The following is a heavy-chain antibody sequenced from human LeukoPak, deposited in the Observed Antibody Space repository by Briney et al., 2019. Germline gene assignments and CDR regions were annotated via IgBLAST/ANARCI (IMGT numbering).Heavy chain of an antibody. CDR1: GYTFTSYY. J-gene: IGHJ4*02. Sequence: ASVKVSCKASGYTFTSYYMHWVRQAPGQGLEWMGWINPNSGGTNYAQKFQGRVTMTRDTSISTAYMELSRLRSDDTAVYYCARDVYGSGGAVNYWGQGTLVIVSS. CDR3: ARDVYGSGGAVNY. V-gene: IGHV1-2*02. CDR2: INPNSGGT. D-gene: IGHD3-10*01.